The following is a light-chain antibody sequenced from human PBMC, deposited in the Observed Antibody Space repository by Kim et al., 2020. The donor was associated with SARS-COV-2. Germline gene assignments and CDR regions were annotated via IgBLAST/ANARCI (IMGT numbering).Light chain of an antibody. CDR2: LAS. J-gene: IGKJ2*01. Sequence: DIPMTQSPSTLSASVGDRVNITCRASENIGPWLAWYQQKPGSAPSLLVYLASTLESGVPSRFSGTGAGTEFSRSITSLQPDEVATYYGQDYIRCAYAFGQGTKLEI. CDR3: QDYIRCAYA. CDR1: ENIGPW. V-gene: IGKV1-5*03.